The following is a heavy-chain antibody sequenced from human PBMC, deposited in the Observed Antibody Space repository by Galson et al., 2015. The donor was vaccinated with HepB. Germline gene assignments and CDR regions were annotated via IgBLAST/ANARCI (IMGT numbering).Heavy chain of an antibody. CDR2: SRNKADSYTT. CDR3: ARDRGEAAMIVVPV. D-gene: IGHD3-22*01. CDR1: GVIFSDHF. J-gene: IGHJ4*02. Sequence: SLRLSCAAFGVIFSDHFMDWVRPAPGKGLEWVGRSRNKADSYTTDYAASVKGRFTISRDNSKNSLYLQMDSLRAEDTAVYYCARDRGEAAMIVVPVWGQGTLVTVSS. V-gene: IGHV3-72*01.